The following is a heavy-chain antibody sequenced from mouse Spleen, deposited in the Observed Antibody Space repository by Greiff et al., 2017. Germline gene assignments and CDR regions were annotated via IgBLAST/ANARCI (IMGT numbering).Heavy chain of an antibody. CDR2: INPRSGNT. CDR3: VGGNYFDY. V-gene: IGHV1-81*01. Sequence: VQLQQSGAELARPGASVKLSCKASGYTFTSYGISWVKQRTGQGLEWIGEINPRSGNTYYNEKFKGKATLTADKSSSTAYMELRSLTSEDSAVYFCVGGNYFDYWGQGTTLTVSS. CDR1: GYTFTSYG. J-gene: IGHJ2*01.